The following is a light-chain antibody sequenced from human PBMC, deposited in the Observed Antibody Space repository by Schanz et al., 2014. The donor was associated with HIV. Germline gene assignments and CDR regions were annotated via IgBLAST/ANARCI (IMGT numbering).Light chain of an antibody. CDR2: ASH. J-gene: IGLJ3*02. Sequence: QSVLTQPPSVSGAPGQRVTISCSGSYSNIGAGYDVHWYQQFPGTAPKLLIYASHERPSEIPDRFSGSKSGTSATLGITELQTGDEADYYCATWDRSLSAWVFGGGTKLTVL. CDR1: YSNIGAGYD. CDR3: ATWDRSLSAWV. V-gene: IGLV1-51*01.